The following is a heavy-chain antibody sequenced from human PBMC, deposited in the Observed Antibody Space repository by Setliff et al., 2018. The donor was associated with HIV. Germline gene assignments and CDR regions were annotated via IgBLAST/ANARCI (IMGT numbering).Heavy chain of an antibody. V-gene: IGHV1-2*02. J-gene: IGHJ5*02. D-gene: IGHD3-16*02. CDR1: GYIFSAYY. Sequence: ASVKVSCKTSGYIFSAYYVHWLRRAPGQGLEWMGWINYSNGDTNYAEKFQGRVTMTRDTSTSTVYMDLNRLTSDDTAAYYCALANIVSTARWNHWGRGTLVTVSS. CDR3: ALANIVSTARWNH. CDR2: INYSNGDT.